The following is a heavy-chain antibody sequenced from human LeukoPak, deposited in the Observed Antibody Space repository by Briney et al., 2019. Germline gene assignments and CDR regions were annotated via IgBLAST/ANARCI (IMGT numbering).Heavy chain of an antibody. Sequence: PGGSLRLSCAASGFAFSSYGMHWVRQAPGKGLEWVAFIPYDGSNKYYADSVKGRFTISRDNSKNTLNLQMNSLRAEDTAVYYCAKGVGGSANYYYMDVWGKGTTVTVS. CDR3: AKGVGGSANYYYMDV. CDR2: IPYDGSNK. D-gene: IGHD3-10*01. CDR1: GFAFSSYG. J-gene: IGHJ6*03. V-gene: IGHV3-30*02.